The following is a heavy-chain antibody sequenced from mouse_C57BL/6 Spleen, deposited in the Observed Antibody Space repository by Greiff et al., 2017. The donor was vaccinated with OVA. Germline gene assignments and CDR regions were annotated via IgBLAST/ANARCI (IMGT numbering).Heavy chain of an antibody. CDR1: GFSLTSYG. CDR2: IWSGGST. Sequence: VQRVESGPGLVQPSQSLSITCTVSGFSLTSYGVHWVRQSPGKGLEWLGVIWSGGSTDYNAAFISRLSISKDNSKSQVFFKMNSLQADDTAIYYCARESLLRAFAYWGQGTLVTVSA. V-gene: IGHV2-2*01. CDR3: ARESLLRAFAY. J-gene: IGHJ3*01. D-gene: IGHD1-1*01.